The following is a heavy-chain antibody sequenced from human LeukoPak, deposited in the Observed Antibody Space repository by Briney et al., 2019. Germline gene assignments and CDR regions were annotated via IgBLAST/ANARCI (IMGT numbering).Heavy chain of an antibody. CDR2: MQSTGNS. J-gene: IGHJ4*02. CDR1: GDSISTYH. CDR3: ARDKRHSYGRYFDP. D-gene: IGHD5-18*01. V-gene: IGHV4-59*01. Sequence: SETLSLTCTVSGDSISTYHWNWIRKPPGKGLEWIGYMQSTGNSNYNPSLKNRVNIFVDMSKNHFVLNLRSVTAADTAVYYCARDKRHSYGRYFDPWGQGMLVTVSS.